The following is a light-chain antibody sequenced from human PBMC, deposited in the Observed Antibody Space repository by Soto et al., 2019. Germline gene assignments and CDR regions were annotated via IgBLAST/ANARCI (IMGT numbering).Light chain of an antibody. J-gene: IGLJ2*01. V-gene: IGLV2-8*01. Sequence: QSALTQPPSASGSPGQSVTISCTGTSSDVGDYNYVSWYQQHPGKAPKLMIYEVSKRPSGVPARFSGSKSGNTASLPVSGLQAEDEADYYCSSYAGSNNFVFGGGTKLTVL. CDR2: EVS. CDR3: SSYAGSNNFV. CDR1: SSDVGDYNY.